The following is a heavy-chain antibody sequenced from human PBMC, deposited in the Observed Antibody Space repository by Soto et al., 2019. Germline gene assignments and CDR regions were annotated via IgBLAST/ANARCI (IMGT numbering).Heavy chain of an antibody. CDR2: ISSSGSTI. CDR3: ARGVEDYDFWNGYPGIWFDP. Sequence: QVQLVESGGGLVKPGGSLRLSCAASGFTFSDYYMSWIRQAPGKGLEWVSYISSSGSTIYYADSVKGRFTISRDNAKNSLYLQMNSLRAEDTAVYYCARGVEDYDFWNGYPGIWFDPWGQGTLVTVSS. V-gene: IGHV3-11*01. D-gene: IGHD3-3*01. J-gene: IGHJ5*02. CDR1: GFTFSDYY.